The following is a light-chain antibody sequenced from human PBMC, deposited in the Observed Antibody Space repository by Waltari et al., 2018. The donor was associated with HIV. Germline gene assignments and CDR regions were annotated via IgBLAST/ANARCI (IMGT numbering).Light chain of an antibody. J-gene: IGKJ3*01. V-gene: IGKV1-8*01. CDR3: QQYFDFPPT. CDR1: QDVSDS. CDR2: GAS. Sequence: AIRMTQSPISLSASIGDKVTITCRASQDVSDSLAWYQKRPGKAPRLLIFGASTLQSGVPSRFSGSRPGPDFTLTIGCLQSEDFATYYCQQYFDFPPTFGPGTKVDF.